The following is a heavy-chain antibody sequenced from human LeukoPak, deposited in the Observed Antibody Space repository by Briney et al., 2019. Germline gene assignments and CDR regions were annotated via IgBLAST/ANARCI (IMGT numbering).Heavy chain of an antibody. Sequence: GGSLRLSCAASGFTFDDYGMSWVRHAPGKGLEWVSGLNWNGDNTGYADSVKGRFTISRDNAKNSLYLQMNSLRAEDTALYYCARDRYYGSGSQKPFDYWGQGTLVTVSS. J-gene: IGHJ4*02. CDR2: LNWNGDNT. CDR1: GFTFDDYG. CDR3: ARDRYYGSGSQKPFDY. D-gene: IGHD3-10*01. V-gene: IGHV3-20*04.